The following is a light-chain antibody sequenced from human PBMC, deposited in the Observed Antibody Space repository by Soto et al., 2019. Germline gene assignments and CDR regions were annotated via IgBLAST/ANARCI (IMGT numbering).Light chain of an antibody. CDR1: SSDVGSYNL. CDR3: CSYAGSSTPYV. J-gene: IGLJ1*01. Sequence: QSVLTQPASLSGSPGQSITISCTGPSSDVGSYNLVSWYQQHPGKAPKLMIYEGSKRPSGVSNRFSGSKSGNTASLTISGLQAEDEADYYCCSYAGSSTPYVFGTGTKVTVL. CDR2: EGS. V-gene: IGLV2-23*01.